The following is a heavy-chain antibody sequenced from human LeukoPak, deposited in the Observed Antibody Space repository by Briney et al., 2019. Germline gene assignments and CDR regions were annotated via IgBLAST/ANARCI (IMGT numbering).Heavy chain of an antibody. CDR3: ANTANPDAWFDP. D-gene: IGHD1-14*01. J-gene: IGHJ5*02. V-gene: IGHV1-69*05. CDR2: IAPVFRTT. CDR1: GGTFSRYD. Sequence: ASVKVSCKASGGTFSRYDISWVREAPGQGLEWMGGIAPVFRTTTYAQKFQGRVTISTDESTSTAYMELRSLRSDDTAVYYCANTANPDAWFDPWGQGTLVTVSS.